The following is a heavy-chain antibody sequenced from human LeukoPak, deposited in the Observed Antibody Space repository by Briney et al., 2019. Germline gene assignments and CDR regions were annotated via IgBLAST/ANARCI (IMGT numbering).Heavy chain of an antibody. V-gene: IGHV3-23*01. CDR2: ISGIGGST. Sequence: GGSLRLSCAASGFTFSSYAMSWVRQAPGKGLEWVSAISGIGGSTYYADSVKGRFTISRDNSKNTLYLQMNSLRAEDTAVYYCAKAVYRSSWYLPRFDYWGQGTLVTVSS. CDR1: GFTFSSYA. J-gene: IGHJ4*02. CDR3: AKAVYRSSWYLPRFDY. D-gene: IGHD6-13*01.